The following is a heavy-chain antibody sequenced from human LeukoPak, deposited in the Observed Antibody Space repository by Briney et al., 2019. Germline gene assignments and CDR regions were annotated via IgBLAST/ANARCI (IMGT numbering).Heavy chain of an antibody. CDR2: IYHTGST. CDR3: ARLVEYGSSSFDS. V-gene: IGHV4-59*08. Sequence: SETLSLTCTVSSGSITGYYWNWIRQPPGKGLEWIGYIYHTGSTKYNHSLKSRVTISVDTSKNQFSLKLSSVTAADTAVYHCARLVEYGSSSFDSWGQGTLVTVSS. J-gene: IGHJ4*02. D-gene: IGHD6-6*01. CDR1: SGSITGYY.